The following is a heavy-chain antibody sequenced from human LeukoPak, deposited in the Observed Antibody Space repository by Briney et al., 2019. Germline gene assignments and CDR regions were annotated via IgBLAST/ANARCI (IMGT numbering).Heavy chain of an antibody. CDR3: GKTSKDSSVYSHYFNT. D-gene: IGHD3-22*01. V-gene: IGHV3-11*06. J-gene: IGHJ4*02. CDR1: GFTFSDYY. Sequence: GGSLRLSCAASGFTFSDYYMSWIRQAPGKGLEWVSYIRSGGSYTNYADSVKGRFTISRDNAKNSLYLQMNSLRAEDTAVYYWGKTSKDSSVYSHYFNTGGRGAPFPSSS. CDR2: IRSGGSYT.